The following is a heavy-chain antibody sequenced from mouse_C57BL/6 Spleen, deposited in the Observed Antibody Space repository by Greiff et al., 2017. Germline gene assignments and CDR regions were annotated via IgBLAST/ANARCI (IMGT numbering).Heavy chain of an antibody. D-gene: IGHD2-3*01. CDR2: INPNNGGT. V-gene: IGHV1-22*01. Sequence: VKPGASVKMSCKASGYTFTDYNMHWVKQSHGKSLEWIGYINPNNGGTSYNQKFKGKATLTVNKSSSTAYMELRSLTSEDSAVYYCARPYDYWYFDVWGTGTTVTVSS. CDR3: ARPYDYWYFDV. J-gene: IGHJ1*03. CDR1: GYTFTDYN.